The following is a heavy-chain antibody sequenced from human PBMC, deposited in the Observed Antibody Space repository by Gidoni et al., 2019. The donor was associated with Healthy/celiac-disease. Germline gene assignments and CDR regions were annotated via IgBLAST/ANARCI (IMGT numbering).Heavy chain of an antibody. V-gene: IGHV3-13*05. Sequence: EVQLVESGGGLVQPGGSLRLSCAASGFTFSSYDMHWVRQATGKGLEWVSAIGTAGDPYYPGYVKGRFTISRENAKNSLYLQMNSLRAGDTAVYYCARAVGCSSTSCPYYFDYWGQGTLVTVSS. CDR1: GFTFSSYD. CDR2: IGTAGDP. CDR3: ARAVGCSSTSCPYYFDY. J-gene: IGHJ4*02. D-gene: IGHD2-2*01.